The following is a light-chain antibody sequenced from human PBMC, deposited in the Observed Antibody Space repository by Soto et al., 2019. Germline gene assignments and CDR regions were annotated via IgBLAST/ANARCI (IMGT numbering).Light chain of an antibody. CDR2: EVS. J-gene: IGLJ1*01. V-gene: IGLV2-8*01. Sequence: QSVLTQPPSASGSPGQSVTISCTGTSSDVGGYNYVSWYQQHPGKAPKLMIYEVSKRPSGVPDRFSGSKSGNTASLTVSGLQAEDEADYYCSSYAGSTTGSVFGTGTKLTVL. CDR3: SSYAGSTTGSV. CDR1: SSDVGGYNY.